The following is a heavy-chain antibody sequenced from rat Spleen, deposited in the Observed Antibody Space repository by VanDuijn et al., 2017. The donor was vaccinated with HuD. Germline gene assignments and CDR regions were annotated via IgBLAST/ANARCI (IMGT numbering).Heavy chain of an antibody. J-gene: IGHJ1*01. CDR1: GFTFSNYY. CDR2: INTGGGST. Sequence: EVQLVESGGGLVQPGRSLKLSCAASGFTFSNYYMAWVRQAPTKGLEWVTYINTGGGSTYYRDSVKGRFTISRDNAKSTLYLQMDSLRSEDTATYYCARVSAASYWYFDFWGPGTMVTVSS. V-gene: IGHV5-27*01. CDR3: ARVSAASYWYFDF. D-gene: IGHD1-2*01.